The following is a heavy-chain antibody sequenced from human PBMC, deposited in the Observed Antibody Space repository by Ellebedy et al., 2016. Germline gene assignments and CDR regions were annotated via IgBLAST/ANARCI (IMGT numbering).Heavy chain of an antibody. CDR3: AKTFGGSLYDASDI. D-gene: IGHD1-26*01. V-gene: IGHV3-53*01. Sequence: GESLKISCAASGFTVSTNYMSWVRQAPGKGLEWVSVIYRGAGTYYAGSVKGRFTISRDNSNNTLYLQMNSLRAEDTGVYYCAKTFGGSLYDASDIWGQGTMVTVSS. CDR1: GFTVSTNY. J-gene: IGHJ3*02. CDR2: IYRGAGT.